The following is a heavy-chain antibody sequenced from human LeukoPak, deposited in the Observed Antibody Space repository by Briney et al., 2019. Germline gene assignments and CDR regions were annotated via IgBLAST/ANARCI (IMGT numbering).Heavy chain of an antibody. Sequence: GGSLRLSCAVSGFTFSWYSMNWVRQPPGKGLEWLSYITRSSSTIYYADSVKGRFTISRDNAKNSLYLQMNSLRVDDTAVYYCATADRGAFDIWGQGTMVIVSS. CDR1: GFTFSWYS. V-gene: IGHV3-48*01. J-gene: IGHJ3*02. CDR2: ITRSSSTI. CDR3: ATADRGAFDI.